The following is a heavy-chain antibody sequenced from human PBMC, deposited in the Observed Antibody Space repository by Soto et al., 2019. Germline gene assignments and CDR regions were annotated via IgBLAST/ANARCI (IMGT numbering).Heavy chain of an antibody. V-gene: IGHV4-38-2*02. Sequence: LALTCAVSDYSINSGYYWGWIRQPPGKGLEWIGSIYHSGRTYYNPSLKSRVTISVDTSKNQFSLKLSSVTAADTAVYYCARESKYYYDSSGYSHAFDIWGQGTMVTVSS. CDR3: ARESKYYYDSSGYSHAFDI. CDR1: DYSINSGYY. D-gene: IGHD3-22*01. CDR2: IYHSGRT. J-gene: IGHJ3*02.